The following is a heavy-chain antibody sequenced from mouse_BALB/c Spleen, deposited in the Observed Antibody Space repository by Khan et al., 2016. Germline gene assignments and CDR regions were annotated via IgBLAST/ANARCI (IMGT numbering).Heavy chain of an antibody. CDR1: GYTFTDYS. CDR3: ARSTGYRSSSAWCAS. Sequence: QIQLVQSGPELKKPGETVKISCKASGYTFTDYSMHWVKQAQGKGLKWMGWINTETGEPTYADDFKGRFAFSLETSASTAYLQINNLKNEDPATYFCARSTGYRSSSAWCASWCQGTLVTVAA. D-gene: IGHD1-1*01. CDR2: INTETGEP. V-gene: IGHV9-2-1*01. J-gene: IGHJ3*01.